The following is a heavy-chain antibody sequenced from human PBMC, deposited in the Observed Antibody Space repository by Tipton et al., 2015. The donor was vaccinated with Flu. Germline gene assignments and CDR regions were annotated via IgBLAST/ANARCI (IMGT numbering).Heavy chain of an antibody. CDR3: ASRDYSNYVSDPKSLFDP. CDR2: VFHTGST. V-gene: IGHV4-38-2*02. Sequence: TLSLTCTISGHSISSDYYWGCIRQPPGKGLEWIGNVFHTGSTYHNPPLKSRVTISVDTSKNQFSLKVFSVTAADTAVYYWASRDYSNYVSDPKSLFDPWGQGLLVTVSS. J-gene: IGHJ5*02. CDR1: GHSISSDYY. D-gene: IGHD4-11*01.